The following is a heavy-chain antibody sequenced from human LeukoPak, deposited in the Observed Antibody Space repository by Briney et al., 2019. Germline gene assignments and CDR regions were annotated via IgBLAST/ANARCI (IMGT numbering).Heavy chain of an antibody. J-gene: IGHJ4*02. D-gene: IGHD3-22*01. CDR1: GGSISSSNKY. Sequence: SETLSLTCNVSGGSISSSNKYWGWIRQPPGKGLEWIGSIYYSGSTYYNPSLKSRVTISIDTSKNQFSLNLSSVTAADTAVYYCATSPDFSDTRGYYYTLDYWGQGSLVTVSS. CDR2: IYYSGST. CDR3: ATSPDFSDTRGYYYTLDY. V-gene: IGHV4-39*07.